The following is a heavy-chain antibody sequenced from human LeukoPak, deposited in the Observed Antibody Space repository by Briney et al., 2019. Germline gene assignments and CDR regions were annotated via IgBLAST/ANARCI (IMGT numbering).Heavy chain of an antibody. CDR2: IYYSGST. Sequence: NPSETLSLTCTVSGGSIRSYYWSWIRQPPGKGLEWIGYIYYSGSTNYNPSLKSRVSISVDTSKNQFSLKLSSVTAADTAVYYCARTGSTVTMLYPFDHWGQGTLVTVS. J-gene: IGHJ4*02. CDR1: GGSIRSYY. CDR3: ARTGSTVTMLYPFDH. V-gene: IGHV4-59*01. D-gene: IGHD4-17*01.